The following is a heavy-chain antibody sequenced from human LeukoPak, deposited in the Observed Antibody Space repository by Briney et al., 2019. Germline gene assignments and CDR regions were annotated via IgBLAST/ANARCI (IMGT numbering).Heavy chain of an antibody. CDR2: ISYDGNNK. J-gene: IGHJ4*02. V-gene: IGHV3-30-3*01. CDR1: GFTFSSYA. Sequence: PGGSLRLSCAASGFTFSSYAMHWVRQAPGKGLGWVAVISYDGNNKFYADSVKGRFTISRDNSKNTLYLQMNSLRAEDTAVYYCATFPINSSGWYGGEENFDYWGQGTLVTVSS. D-gene: IGHD6-19*01. CDR3: ATFPINSSGWYGGEENFDY.